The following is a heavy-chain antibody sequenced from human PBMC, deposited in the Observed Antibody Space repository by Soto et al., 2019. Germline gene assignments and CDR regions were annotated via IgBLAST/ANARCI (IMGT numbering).Heavy chain of an antibody. J-gene: IGHJ5*02. CDR2: IDPSDSYT. Sequence: PGESLKISCKGSGYSFTSYWISWVRQMPGKGLEWMGRIDPSDSYTNYSPSFQGHVTISADKSISTAYLQWSSLKASDTAMYYCARAHDIAAAGPNWFDPWGQGTLVTVSS. D-gene: IGHD6-13*01. CDR1: GYSFTSYW. V-gene: IGHV5-10-1*01. CDR3: ARAHDIAAAGPNWFDP.